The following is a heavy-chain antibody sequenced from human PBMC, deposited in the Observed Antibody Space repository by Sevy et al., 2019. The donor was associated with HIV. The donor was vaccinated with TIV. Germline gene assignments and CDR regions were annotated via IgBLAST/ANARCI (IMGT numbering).Heavy chain of an antibody. CDR3: AKDMIVVVGEALDI. Sequence: GSLRLSCAASQFTFSSYAMSWVRQAPGKGLEWVSSISGSGGETYYADSVKGRFTISRDKSKNTLYLQMNSLRAEDTAVYYCAKDMIVVVGEALDIWGQGTMVTV. J-gene: IGHJ3*02. CDR2: ISGSGGET. V-gene: IGHV3-23*01. CDR1: QFTFSSYA. D-gene: IGHD3-22*01.